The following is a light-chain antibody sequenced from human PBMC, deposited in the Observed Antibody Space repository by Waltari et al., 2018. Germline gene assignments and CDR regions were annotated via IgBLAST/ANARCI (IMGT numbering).Light chain of an antibody. J-gene: IGKJ1*01. CDR1: QGVSSN. CDR3: QQYNNWLRT. V-gene: IGKV3-15*01. Sequence: EIVMTQSPATLSVSPGERATLSCRASQGVSSNLAWYQQKPGQAPRLLIYGASTRATDIPARFSGSGSGTEFTLTISSMQSEDFAVYYCQQYNNWLRTFGQGTKVEIK. CDR2: GAS.